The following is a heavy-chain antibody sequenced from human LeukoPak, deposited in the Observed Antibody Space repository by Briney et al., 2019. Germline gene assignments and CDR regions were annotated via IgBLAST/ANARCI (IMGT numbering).Heavy chain of an antibody. J-gene: IGHJ6*04. V-gene: IGHV4-34*01. CDR1: GGSFSGYY. CDR3: VRGGGYSYVDV. D-gene: IGHD5-18*01. CDR2: INHTGST. Sequence: SETLSLTCAVYGGSFSGYYWSWIRQPPGKGLEWIGEINHTGSTNYKPYLKSRVTISVDTSTNQFSLNLSSVTAADTAVYYCVRGGGYSYVDVWGKGTTVTVSS.